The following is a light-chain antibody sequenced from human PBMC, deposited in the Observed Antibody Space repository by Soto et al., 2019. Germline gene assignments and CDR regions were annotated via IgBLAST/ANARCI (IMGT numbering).Light chain of an antibody. J-gene: IGLJ2*01. CDR1: SSDVGGYNY. V-gene: IGLV2-8*01. Sequence: QSALTQPPSASGSPGQSVTISCTGTSSDVGGYNYVSWYQQHPGKAPKLMIYEVSKRPSGVPDRFSGSKSGNTASLTVSGLQAEDEADYYCASYTVSGTLIFGGGTKLTVL. CDR3: ASYTVSGTLI. CDR2: EVS.